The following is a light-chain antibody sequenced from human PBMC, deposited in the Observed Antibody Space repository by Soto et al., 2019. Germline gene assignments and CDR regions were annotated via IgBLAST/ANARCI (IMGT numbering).Light chain of an antibody. J-gene: IGKJ4*01. CDR1: QSVSSY. V-gene: IGKV3-11*01. CDR3: QQHINWPLT. CDR2: DAS. Sequence: EIVLTQSPATLSLSPGERATLSCRASQSVSSYLAWYQQKPGQAPRLLIYDASNRATGIPARFSGSGSGADFTLTISSLEPGDFALYYCQQHINWPLTFGGGTKV.